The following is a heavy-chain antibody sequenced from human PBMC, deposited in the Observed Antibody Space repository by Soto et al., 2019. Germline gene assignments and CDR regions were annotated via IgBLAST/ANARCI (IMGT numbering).Heavy chain of an antibody. CDR2: ISGSGGST. CDR3: AKRELPSYGSGSYYYDY. V-gene: IGHV3-23*01. D-gene: IGHD3-10*01. CDR1: GFSFSSYA. J-gene: IGHJ4*02. Sequence: HPGGSLRLSCAASGFSFSSYAMSWVRQAPGKGLEWVSAISGSGGSTYYADSVKGRFTISRDNSKNTLYLQMNSLRAEDTAVYYCAKRELPSYGSGSYYYDYWGQGTLVTVSS.